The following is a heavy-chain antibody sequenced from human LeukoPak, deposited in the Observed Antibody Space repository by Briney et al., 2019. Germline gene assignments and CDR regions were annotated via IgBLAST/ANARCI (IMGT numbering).Heavy chain of an antibody. CDR2: IYSGGST. J-gene: IGHJ4*02. CDR1: GFTVSSNY. CDR3: ARAGSGSYGDFDY. V-gene: IGHV3-53*01. Sequence: GGSLRLSCAASGFTVSSNYMSWVRQAPGKGLEWVSVIYSGGSTYYADSVKGRFTISRDNSKNTLYLQMNSLRAEDTAAYYCARAGSGSYGDFDYWGQGTLVTVSS. D-gene: IGHD1-26*01.